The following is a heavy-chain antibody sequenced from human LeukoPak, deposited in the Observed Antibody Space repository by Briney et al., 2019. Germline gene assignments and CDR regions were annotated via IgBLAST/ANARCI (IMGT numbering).Heavy chain of an antibody. V-gene: IGHV4-59*01. CDR1: GASISSYY. CDR3: ARAGAWQIDP. Sequence: SETLSLTCTVSGASISSYYWIWIRQPPGKGLEWIGHIFYTGSSNYNPSLKSRVTISLDRSKNQFSLRLTSVTAADTAVYYCARAGAWQIDPWGQGTLVTVSS. CDR2: IFYTGSS. D-gene: IGHD3-10*01. J-gene: IGHJ5*02.